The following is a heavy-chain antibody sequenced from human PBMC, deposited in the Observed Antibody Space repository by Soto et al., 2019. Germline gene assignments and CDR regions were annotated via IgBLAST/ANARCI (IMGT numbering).Heavy chain of an antibody. CDR2: IYYSGST. J-gene: IGHJ4*02. CDR3: ARELSGWYWDY. D-gene: IGHD6-19*01. V-gene: IGHV4-59*01. Sequence: SETLSLTCTVSGGSISSYYWSWIRQPPGKGLEWIGYIYYSGSTNYNPSLKSRVTISVDTSKNQFSLKLSSVTAADTAVYYCARELSGWYWDYWGQGTLVTVSS. CDR1: GGSISSYY.